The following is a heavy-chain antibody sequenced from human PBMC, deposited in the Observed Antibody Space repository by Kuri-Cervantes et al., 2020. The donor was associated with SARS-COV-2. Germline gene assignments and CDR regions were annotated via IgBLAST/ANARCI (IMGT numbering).Heavy chain of an antibody. CDR3: ARGYLGPLHP. CDR2: ISSTSSYK. Sequence: GESLKISCAASGFTFSSYSMNWVRQAPGKGLEWVSYISSTSSYKYSADSVEGRFTISRDNAKNSLYLQMNSLRVEDTAVYYCARGYLGPLHPWGQGTLVTVSS. J-gene: IGHJ5*02. CDR1: GFTFSSYS. D-gene: IGHD3-10*01. V-gene: IGHV3-21*01.